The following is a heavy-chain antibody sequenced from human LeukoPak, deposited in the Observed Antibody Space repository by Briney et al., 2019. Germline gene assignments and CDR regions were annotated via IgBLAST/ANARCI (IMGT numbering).Heavy chain of an antibody. CDR2: ISAYNGNT. Sequence: ASVKVSCKASGYTFTSYGIGWVRQAPGQGLEWMGWISAYNGNTNYAQKLQGRVTMTTDTSTSTAYMELRSLRSDDTAVYYCARDAPYLGFVGSGTPIDPWGQGTLVTVSS. CDR1: GYTFTSYG. J-gene: IGHJ5*02. V-gene: IGHV1-18*01. CDR3: ARDAPYLGFVGSGTPIDP. D-gene: IGHD3-3*01.